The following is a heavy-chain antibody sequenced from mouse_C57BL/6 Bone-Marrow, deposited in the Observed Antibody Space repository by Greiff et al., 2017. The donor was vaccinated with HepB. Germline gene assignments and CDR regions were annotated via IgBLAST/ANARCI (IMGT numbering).Heavy chain of an antibody. CDR2: IWSGGST. Sequence: VKLMESGPGLVQPSQSLSITCTVSGFSLTSYGVHWVRQSPGKGLEWLGVIWSGGSTDYNEAFISRLSISKDNSKSQVFFKMNSLQADDTAIYYCARRALSTTVVARAWFAYWGQGTLVTVSA. J-gene: IGHJ3*01. CDR3: ARRALSTTVVARAWFAY. V-gene: IGHV2-2*01. CDR1: GFSLTSYG. D-gene: IGHD1-1*01.